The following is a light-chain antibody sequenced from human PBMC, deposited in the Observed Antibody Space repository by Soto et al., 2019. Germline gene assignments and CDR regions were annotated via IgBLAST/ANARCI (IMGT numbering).Light chain of an antibody. V-gene: IGLV1-47*01. CDR3: AAWDDSLSGWV. CDR2: RNN. CDR1: RSNIGNNY. Sequence: QLVLTQPPSASGTPGQRVTISCSGSRSNIGNNYVCWYQQLPGTAPKLLIYRNNRRPSGVPDRFSGSRSGTSASLAIRGLRSEDEADYYCAAWDDSLSGWVFGGGTKLTVL. J-gene: IGLJ3*02.